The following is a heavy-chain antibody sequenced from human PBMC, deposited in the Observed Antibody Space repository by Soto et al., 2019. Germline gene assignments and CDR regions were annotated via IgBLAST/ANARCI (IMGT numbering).Heavy chain of an antibody. CDR2: IFHTGTS. Sequence: QVQLQESGPGLAKPSQTLSLTCTVSGASLSSGNYYWTWIRQVPGKDLEWMGHIFHTGTSFSTPSLRSRLRMSIDTSDNQFSLTLSSVTAADTAVYYRASGLGYDANGYFLAAFDLWGQGTMVSVSA. D-gene: IGHD3-22*01. CDR1: GASLSSGNYY. J-gene: IGHJ3*01. V-gene: IGHV4-30-4*01. CDR3: ASGLGYDANGYFLAAFDL.